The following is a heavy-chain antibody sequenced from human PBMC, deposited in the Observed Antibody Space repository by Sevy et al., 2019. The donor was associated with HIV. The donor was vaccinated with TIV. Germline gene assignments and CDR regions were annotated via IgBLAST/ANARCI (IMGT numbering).Heavy chain of an antibody. CDR3: ARVLRYDSSGYWGYFDY. CDR1: GGSISSGGYY. CDR2: IYYSGST. D-gene: IGHD3-22*01. J-gene: IGHJ4*02. V-gene: IGHV4-31*03. Sequence: SETLSLTCTVSGGSISSGGYYWSWIRQHPGKGLEWIGYIYYSGSTYYNPSLKSRVTISVDTSKNQFSLKLSSVTAADTAVYYCARVLRYDSSGYWGYFDYWGQGTLVTVSS.